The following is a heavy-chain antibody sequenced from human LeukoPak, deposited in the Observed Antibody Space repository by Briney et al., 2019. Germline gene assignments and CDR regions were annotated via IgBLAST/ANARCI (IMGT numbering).Heavy chain of an antibody. V-gene: IGHV4-59*01. Sequence: SETLSLTCTVSGGSISSYYWSWIRQPPGKGLEWIGYIYYSGSTNYNPSLKSRVTISVDTSKNQFSLKLSSVTAAVTAVYYCARQPTGSPYPFDYWGQGTLVTVSS. D-gene: IGHD3-10*01. CDR2: IYYSGST. J-gene: IGHJ4*02. CDR3: ARQPTGSPYPFDY. CDR1: GGSISSYY.